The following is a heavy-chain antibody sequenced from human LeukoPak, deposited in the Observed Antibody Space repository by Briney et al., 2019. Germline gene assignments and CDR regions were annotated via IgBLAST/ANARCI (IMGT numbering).Heavy chain of an antibody. Sequence: ASVKVSCKASGYTFTSYYMHWVRQAPGQGLEWMGIINPSGGSTSYAQKFQGRVTMTRDMSTSTVYMELSSLRSEDTAVYYCARDRLGDGYNDYYYYYMDVWGKGTTATVSS. CDR1: GYTFTSYY. J-gene: IGHJ6*03. CDR2: INPSGGST. V-gene: IGHV1-46*01. D-gene: IGHD5-24*01. CDR3: ARDRLGDGYNDYYYYYMDV.